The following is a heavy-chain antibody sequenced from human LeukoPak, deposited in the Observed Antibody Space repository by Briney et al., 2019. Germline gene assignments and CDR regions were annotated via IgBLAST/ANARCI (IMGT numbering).Heavy chain of an antibody. Sequence: PSETLSLTCTVSSGSISTSNYYWGWVRQPPGKALEWIGNIFYSGSTYYSPSLKSRVTISLDTSRNQFSLKLSSVTAADTAVYYCARDDYDSSGYPGLVDYWGQGTLVTVSS. J-gene: IGHJ4*02. D-gene: IGHD3-22*01. CDR2: IFYSGST. CDR1: SGSISTSNYY. V-gene: IGHV4-39*07. CDR3: ARDDYDSSGYPGLVDY.